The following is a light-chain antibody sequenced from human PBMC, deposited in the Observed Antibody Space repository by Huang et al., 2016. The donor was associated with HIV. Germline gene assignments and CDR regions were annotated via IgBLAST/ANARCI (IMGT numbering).Light chain of an antibody. CDR2: GAS. V-gene: IGKV3D-15*01. CDR1: QSIRNN. J-gene: IGKJ1*01. Sequence: EIVMTQSPATLSVSPGERATLSCRASQSIRNNLAWYQQKPGQAPRLVLYGASTRATGVPARFSGSGSGTDFTLTISSLQSEDVAVYYCQQYDNWPPWTFGQGTKVEIK. CDR3: QQYDNWPPWT.